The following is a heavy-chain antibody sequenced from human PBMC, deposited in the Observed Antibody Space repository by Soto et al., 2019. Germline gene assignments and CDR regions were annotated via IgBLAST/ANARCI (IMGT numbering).Heavy chain of an antibody. CDR3: ARVEGSSYYFRHDC. CDR1: GGSISSGSYH. CDR2: IYYSGSS. D-gene: IGHD1-26*01. Sequence: SETLSLTCTVSGGSISSGSYHWSWIRQHPGKGLEWIGNIYYSGSSYYNPSLKSRATISIDTSKDQFSLRLGSVTAADTAVYYCARVEGSSYYFRHDCWGRGTMVTVYS. J-gene: IGHJ4*02. V-gene: IGHV4-31*03.